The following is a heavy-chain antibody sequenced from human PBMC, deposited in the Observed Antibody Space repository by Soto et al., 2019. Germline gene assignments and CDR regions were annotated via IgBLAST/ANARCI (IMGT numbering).Heavy chain of an antibody. J-gene: IGHJ6*02. D-gene: IGHD2-15*01. CDR3: ARDAPLNSRGPRILYGMGV. Sequence: LRLSCAASGFTFSSYAMHWVRQAPGKGLEWVAVISYDGSNKYYADSVKGRFTISRDNSKNTLYLQMNSLRAEDTAVYYCARDAPLNSRGPRILYGMGVWGQGTTVTVSS. V-gene: IGHV3-30-3*01. CDR1: GFTFSSYA. CDR2: ISYDGSNK.